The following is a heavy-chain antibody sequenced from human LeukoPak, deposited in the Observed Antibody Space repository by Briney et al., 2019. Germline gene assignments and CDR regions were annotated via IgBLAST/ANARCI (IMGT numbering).Heavy chain of an antibody. CDR2: ISGSGGST. CDR3: AKDPGVPAASYNWFDP. D-gene: IGHD2-2*01. J-gene: IGHJ5*02. Sequence: GGSLRLSCAASGFTFSSYAMSWVRQAPGKGLEWVSAISGSGGSTYYADSAKGRFTISRDNSKNTLYLQMNSLRAEDTAVYYCAKDPGVPAASYNWFDPWGQGTLVTVSS. V-gene: IGHV3-23*01. CDR1: GFTFSSYA.